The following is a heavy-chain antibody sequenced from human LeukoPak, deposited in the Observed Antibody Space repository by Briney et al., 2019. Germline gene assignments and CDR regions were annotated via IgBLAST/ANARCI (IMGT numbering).Heavy chain of an antibody. CDR3: ARDGVYDFWSGSPSKNNFDY. CDR1: GYTFTSYY. CDR2: INPSGGST. J-gene: IGHJ4*02. D-gene: IGHD3-3*01. Sequence: ASVKVSCKASGYTFTSYYMHWVRQAPGQGLEWMGIINPSGGSTSYAQKFQGRVIMTEDTSTDTAYMELRSLRSDDTAVYYCARDGVYDFWSGSPSKNNFDYWGQGTLVTVSS. V-gene: IGHV1-46*01.